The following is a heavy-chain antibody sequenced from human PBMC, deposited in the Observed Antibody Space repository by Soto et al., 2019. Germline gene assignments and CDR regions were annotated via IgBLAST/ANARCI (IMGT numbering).Heavy chain of an antibody. D-gene: IGHD3-10*02. CDR3: AKGTKLFGGHKTF. V-gene: IGHV3-9*01. J-gene: IGHJ4*02. Sequence: GGSLRLSCAASGFNFYEYAMHWVRQVPGKGLEWVSGISWDSGSIGYADSVKGRFTISRDNAKNSLYLQMNSLRPEDTALYYCAKGTKLFGGHKTFWGQGSRVTVSS. CDR1: GFNFYEYA. CDR2: ISWDSGSI.